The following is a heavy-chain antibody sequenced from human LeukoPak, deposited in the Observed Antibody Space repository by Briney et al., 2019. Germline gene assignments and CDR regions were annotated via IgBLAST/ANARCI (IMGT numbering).Heavy chain of an antibody. CDR3: ARSEDYGLDV. J-gene: IGHJ6*02. CDR2: INPKSGGT. CDR1: GYTFTGYF. Sequence: ASVKVSCKSSGYTFTGYFIHWVRQAPGQGLEWMGWINPKSGGTNYAQKFQGRVTTTGDTSISTTYMELTRLKSDDTAAYFCARSEDYGLDVWGQGTTVIVSS. V-gene: IGHV1-2*02.